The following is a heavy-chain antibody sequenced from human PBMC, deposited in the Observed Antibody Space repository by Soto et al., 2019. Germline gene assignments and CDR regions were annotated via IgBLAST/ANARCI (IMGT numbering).Heavy chain of an antibody. V-gene: IGHV3-30*18. CDR1: GFTFSSYG. J-gene: IGHJ5*02. CDR2: ISYDGSNK. CDR3: AKGTSNWFDP. D-gene: IGHD1-7*01. Sequence: GGSLRLSCAASGFTFSSYGMHWVRQAPGKGLEWVAVISYDGSNKYYADSVKGRSTISRDNSKNTLYLQMNSLRAEDTAVYYCAKGTSNWFDPWGQGTLVTVSS.